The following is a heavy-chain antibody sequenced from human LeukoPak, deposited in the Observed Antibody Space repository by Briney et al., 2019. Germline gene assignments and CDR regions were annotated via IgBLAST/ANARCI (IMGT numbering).Heavy chain of an antibody. J-gene: IGHJ4*02. CDR1: GYTFTSYT. Sequence: ASVKVSCKASGYTFTSYTMHWVRQAPGQRLEWMGWINAGNGNTKYSQKFQGRVTITRDTSASTASMELSSLRSEDTAVYYCARDRTSYTGYFGYWGQGTLVTVSS. CDR3: ARDRTSYTGYFGY. CDR2: INAGNGNT. D-gene: IGHD3-10*01. V-gene: IGHV1-3*01.